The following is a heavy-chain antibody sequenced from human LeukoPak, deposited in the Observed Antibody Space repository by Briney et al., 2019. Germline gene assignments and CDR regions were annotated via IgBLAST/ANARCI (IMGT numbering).Heavy chain of an antibody. Sequence: GGSLRLSCAASGFTVSSNYMSWVRQAPGKGLEWVSVIYSGGSTYYADSVKGRFTISRDNSKNTLYLQMNSLRAEDTAVYYCARSYYDFWSGYHLDYWGQGTLVTVSS. J-gene: IGHJ4*02. CDR3: ARSYYDFWSGYHLDY. D-gene: IGHD3-3*01. CDR2: IYSGGST. V-gene: IGHV3-53*01. CDR1: GFTVSSNY.